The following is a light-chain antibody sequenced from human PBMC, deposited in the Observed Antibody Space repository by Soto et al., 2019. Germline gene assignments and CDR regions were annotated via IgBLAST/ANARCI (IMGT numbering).Light chain of an antibody. J-gene: IGKJ2*01. Sequence: EIVLTQSPGTLSLSPGERATLSCRASQSVSSNFLAWYQQRPGQAPRLLIYGASSRATGIPDRFSGSGSGTDFTLTITGLEAEDFAVYYCQQYGNSPPYTFGQGTKLEIK. CDR2: GAS. V-gene: IGKV3-20*01. CDR1: QSVSSNF. CDR3: QQYGNSPPYT.